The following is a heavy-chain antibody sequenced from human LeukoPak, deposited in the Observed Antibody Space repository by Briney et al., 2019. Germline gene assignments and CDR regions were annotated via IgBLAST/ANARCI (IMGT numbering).Heavy chain of an antibody. J-gene: IGHJ6*03. CDR1: GGSISSHY. CDR2: IYYSGST. Sequence: SETLSLTCTVSGGSISSHYWSWIRQPPGKGLEWIGYIYYSGSTNYNPSLKSRVTISVDTSKNQFSLKLSSVTAADTAVYYCARGLRYCSSTSCYNDYYYMDVWGKGTTVTVSS. D-gene: IGHD2-2*02. CDR3: ARGLRYCSSTSCYNDYYYMDV. V-gene: IGHV4-59*11.